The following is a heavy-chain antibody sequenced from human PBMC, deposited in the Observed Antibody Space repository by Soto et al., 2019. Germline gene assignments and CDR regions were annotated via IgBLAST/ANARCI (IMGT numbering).Heavy chain of an antibody. CDR2: IYPGDSDT. D-gene: IGHD2-15*01. Sequence: GESLKIACKGSGYSFTSYWIGWVRQMPWKGLEWMGIIYPGDSDTRYSPSFQGQVTISADKSISTAYLQWSSLKASDTAMYYCAKSELGYCSGGSCYARGWFDPWGQGTLVTVSS. CDR1: GYSFTSYW. J-gene: IGHJ5*02. V-gene: IGHV5-51*01. CDR3: AKSELGYCSGGSCYARGWFDP.